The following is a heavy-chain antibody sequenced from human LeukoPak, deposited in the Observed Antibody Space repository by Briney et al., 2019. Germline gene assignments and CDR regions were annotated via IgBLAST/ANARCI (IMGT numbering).Heavy chain of an antibody. CDR3: ARDWSTAMVTGGDFDY. V-gene: IGHV3-23*01. CDR2: ISDSGVRT. D-gene: IGHD5-18*01. J-gene: IGHJ4*02. CDR1: GFTLSSYA. Sequence: GGSLRLSCAASGFTLSSYAMSWVRQAPGKGLEWVSTISDSGVRTYYADSVKGRFTISRDNAKNSLYLQMNSLRAQDTAVYYCARDWSTAMVTGGDFDYWGQGTLVTVSS.